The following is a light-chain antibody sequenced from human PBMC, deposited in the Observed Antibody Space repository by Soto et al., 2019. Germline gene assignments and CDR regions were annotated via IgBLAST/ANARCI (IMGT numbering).Light chain of an antibody. Sequence: EIVLTQSPGTLSLSPGERATLSCRASQSVSSYLAWYQQKPGQAPRLLIYDASNRATGIPARFSGSGSGTDFTLTISSLETEDLAVYYCQQRGDWPQTFGQGTKLEIK. CDR1: QSVSSY. J-gene: IGKJ2*01. CDR3: QQRGDWPQT. CDR2: DAS. V-gene: IGKV3-11*01.